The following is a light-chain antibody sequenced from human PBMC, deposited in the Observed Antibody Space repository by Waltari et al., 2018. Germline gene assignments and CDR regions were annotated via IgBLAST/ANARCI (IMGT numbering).Light chain of an antibody. V-gene: IGKV3-11*01. Sequence: EIVSTQSPATLSLSPGEPATLPCRTSHNIATNLAWFHQRPGQAPRRLIYDSSNRAPGIPARFSGSGSGTDFTLTITSLEAEDFGIYYCQQHNNWPRRTFGQGARLDIK. CDR2: DSS. CDR1: HNIATN. J-gene: IGKJ5*01. CDR3: QQHNNWPRRT.